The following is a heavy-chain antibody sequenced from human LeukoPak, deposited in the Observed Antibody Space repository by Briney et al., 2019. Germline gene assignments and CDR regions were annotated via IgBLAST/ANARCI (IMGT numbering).Heavy chain of an antibody. D-gene: IGHD5/OR15-5a*01. V-gene: IGHV3-23*01. CDR2: ISGSGGRT. J-gene: IGHJ4*02. CDR1: GFTFSSYA. Sequence: PGGPLRLSCAASGFTFSSYAMSWVRQAPGRGLEWVSAISGSGGRTYYADSVKGRFTISRDNSKNTLYLQMNSLRAEDTAVYYCAKDRSVHAEEDTFDYWGQGTLVTVSS. CDR3: AKDRSVHAEEDTFDY.